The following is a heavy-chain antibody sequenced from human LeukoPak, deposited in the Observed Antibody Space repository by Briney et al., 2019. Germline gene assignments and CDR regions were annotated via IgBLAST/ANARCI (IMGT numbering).Heavy chain of an antibody. D-gene: IGHD3-9*01. CDR3: ARTYYDILTGYNPYFDY. CDR2: ISSSSYI. Sequence: PGGSLRLSCAASGFTFSSYSMNWVRQAPGKGLEWVSSISSSSYIYSADSVKGRFTISRDNAKNFLYLQMNSLRAEDTAVYYCARTYYDILTGYNPYFDYWGQGILVTVSS. J-gene: IGHJ4*02. V-gene: IGHV3-21*01. CDR1: GFTFSSYS.